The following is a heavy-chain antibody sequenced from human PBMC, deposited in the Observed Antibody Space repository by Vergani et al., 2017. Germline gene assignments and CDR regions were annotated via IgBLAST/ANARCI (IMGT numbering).Heavy chain of an antibody. CDR1: GGSMSGYY. V-gene: IGHV4-59*12. CDR3: GLVADFYGLGSRLLDL. D-gene: IGHD3-10*01. J-gene: IGHJ5*02. CDR2: MYHSGST. Sequence: QVRLQESGPGLVKPSETLSLTCSVSGGSMSGYYWSWIRQPPGKELEWFGYMYHSGSTNYNPSLETRVTISLDTSKNQFSLKLNSVTAAETAVYYCGLVADFYGLGSRLLDLWGQGSLVTVSS.